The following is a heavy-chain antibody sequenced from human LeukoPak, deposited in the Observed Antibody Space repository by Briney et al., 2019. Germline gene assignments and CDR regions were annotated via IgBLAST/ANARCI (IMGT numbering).Heavy chain of an antibody. CDR1: GGSISQYY. CDR2: VYRSGNT. CDR3: ARVKDFAYSFFDL. J-gene: IGHJ2*01. V-gene: IGHV4-59*01. Sequence: SETLSLTCTLSGGSISQYYWSWIRQPPGKGPEWIGYVYRSGNTNYNPSLKSRVTISVDTSKNHSSLNLTSVTAADTAVYYCARVKDFAYSFFDLWGRGTLVTVSS.